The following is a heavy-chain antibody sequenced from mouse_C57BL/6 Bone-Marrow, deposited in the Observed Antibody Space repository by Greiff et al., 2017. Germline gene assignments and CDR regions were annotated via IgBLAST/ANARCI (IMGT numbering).Heavy chain of an antibody. Sequence: EVQLQQSGPGLVKPSQSLSLTCSVTGYSITSGYYWNWIRQFPGNKLEWMGYISYDGSNNYNPSLKNRISITRDTSKNQFFLKLNSVTTEDTATYCCAREGDGGDYWGQGTTLTVSS. CDR1: GYSITSGYY. CDR2: ISYDGSN. D-gene: IGHD3-3*01. J-gene: IGHJ2*01. V-gene: IGHV3-6*01. CDR3: AREGDGGDY.